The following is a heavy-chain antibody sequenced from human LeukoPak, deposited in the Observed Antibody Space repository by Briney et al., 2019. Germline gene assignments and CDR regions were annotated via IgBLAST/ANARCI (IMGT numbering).Heavy chain of an antibody. CDR2: ISPDGSAR. D-gene: IGHD3-16*01. V-gene: IGHV3-7*01. Sequence: GGSLRLSCSASGFDFATYWIKWVRQAPGKGLEWVANISPDGSARYVDAVRGRFTTSRDNAKNSLSMGMNSLRAEDTAVYYCAGWGGGVNHWGQGTLVTVSS. CDR1: GFDFATYW. CDR3: AGWGGGVNH. J-gene: IGHJ4*02.